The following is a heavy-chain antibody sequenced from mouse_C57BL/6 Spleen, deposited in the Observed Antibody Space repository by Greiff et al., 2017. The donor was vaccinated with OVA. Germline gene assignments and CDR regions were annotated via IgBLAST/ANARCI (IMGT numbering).Heavy chain of an antibody. CDR3: ARYPQLGPHFDY. J-gene: IGHJ2*01. D-gene: IGHD4-1*02. CDR2: IRNKANGYTT. V-gene: IGHV7-3*01. Sequence: EVKLVESGGGLVQPGGSLSLSCAASGFTFTDYYMSWVRQPPGKALEWLGFIRNKANGYTTEYSASVKGRFTISRDNSQSILYLQMNALRAEDSATYYCARYPQLGPHFDYWGQGTTLTVSS. CDR1: GFTFTDYY.